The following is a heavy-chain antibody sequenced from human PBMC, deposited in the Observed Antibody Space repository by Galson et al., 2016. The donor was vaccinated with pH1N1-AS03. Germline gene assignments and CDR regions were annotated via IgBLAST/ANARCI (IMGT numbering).Heavy chain of an antibody. V-gene: IGHV4-39*07. CDR3: TREGRYFDRLWNGLDV. Sequence: ETLSLTCNVSGGSITRSGYSWGWVRQPPGKGLEWIGSISYSGSTYYNPSLKRRVSMSVDTSKNLFSLKLRSVTAADTAVYYCTREGRYFDRLWNGLDVWGQGATVTVAS. CDR2: ISYSGST. J-gene: IGHJ6*02. D-gene: IGHD3-9*01. CDR1: GGSITRSGYS.